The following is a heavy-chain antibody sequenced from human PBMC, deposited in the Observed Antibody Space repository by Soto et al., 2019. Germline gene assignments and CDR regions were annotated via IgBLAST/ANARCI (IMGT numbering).Heavy chain of an antibody. CDR3: PKDQEAQLVNWFDP. CDR2: VSGSGGST. J-gene: IGHJ5*02. D-gene: IGHD6-13*01. V-gene: IGHV3-23*01. CDR1: GFTFSSYA. Sequence: GGALRLSCAAPGFTFSSYAMSWVRQAPGKGLEWVSAVSGSGGSTCYADSVKGRFTISRDNSRNTLYLQMDSLRAEDTAVYYCPKDQEAQLVNWFDPWGQGTQVPVSS.